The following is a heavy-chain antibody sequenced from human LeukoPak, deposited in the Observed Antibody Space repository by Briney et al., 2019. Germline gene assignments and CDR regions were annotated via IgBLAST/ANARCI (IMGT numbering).Heavy chain of an antibody. CDR3: ARDFTGSGSYPLLYYYYYGMDV. Sequence: GGSLRLSCAASGFTFSSYEMNWVRQAPGKGLEWVSYISSSGSTIYYADSVKGRFTISRDNAKHSLYLQMNSLRAEDTAVYYCARDFTGSGSYPLLYYYYYGMDVWGQGTTVTVSS. CDR1: GFTFSSYE. CDR2: ISSSGSTI. D-gene: IGHD3-10*01. V-gene: IGHV3-48*03. J-gene: IGHJ6*02.